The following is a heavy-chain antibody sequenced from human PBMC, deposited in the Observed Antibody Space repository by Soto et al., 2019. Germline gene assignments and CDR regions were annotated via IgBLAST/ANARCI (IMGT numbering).Heavy chain of an antibody. CDR3: ARGSSSYYDYGMDV. J-gene: IGHJ6*02. D-gene: IGHD6-6*01. V-gene: IGHV4-30-2*01. CDR2: IYDSGST. Sequence: SETLSLTCGVSGDSISRGGYSWTWIRQPPGKALEWIGNIYDSGSTSYNPSLKSRVTISVDTSKNHFSLKLTSVTAADTAVYFCARGSSSYYDYGMDVRGQATTVTVSS. CDR1: GDSISRGGYS.